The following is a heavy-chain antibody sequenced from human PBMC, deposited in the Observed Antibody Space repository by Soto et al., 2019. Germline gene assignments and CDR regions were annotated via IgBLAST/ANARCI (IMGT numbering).Heavy chain of an antibody. Sequence: EVQLLESGGGLVQPGGSLRLSCAASGFTFSTYAMSWVRQAPGKGLEWVSAIRGSGDTTYYADSVKGRFTISRDNSKNTLYLQMNSRRADDTAVFYCAKDGGGGFIAGIDYWGQGTLVTVSS. V-gene: IGHV3-23*01. CDR1: GFTFSTYA. J-gene: IGHJ4*02. CDR2: IRGSGDTT. D-gene: IGHD3-16*01. CDR3: AKDGGGGFIAGIDY.